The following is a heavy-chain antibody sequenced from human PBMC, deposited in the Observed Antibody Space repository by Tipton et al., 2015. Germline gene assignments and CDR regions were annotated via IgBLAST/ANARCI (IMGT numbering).Heavy chain of an antibody. CDR1: GFTFSNYA. V-gene: IGHV3-23*01. J-gene: IGHJ4*02. D-gene: IGHD1-14*01. Sequence: SLRLSCAASGFTFSNYAMSWVRQAPGKGLEWVSSITASGDRTYYADSVKGRFTISRDNAENSPYLQMNSLRVEDTAVYYCARDVPKTGDNDSGIDCWGQGTLVTVSS. CDR2: ITASGDRT. CDR3: ARDVPKTGDNDSGIDC.